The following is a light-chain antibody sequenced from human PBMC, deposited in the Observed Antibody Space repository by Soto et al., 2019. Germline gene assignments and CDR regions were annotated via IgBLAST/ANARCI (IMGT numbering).Light chain of an antibody. V-gene: IGLV2-8*01. CDR3: SSFAGSSKLV. Sequence: QSVLTQPPSASGSPGQSVPISCTGTSSDVGRYKYVSWYQQYPGKAPKVMIYEVNKRPSGVPDRFSVSKSGNTASLTVSGLQTEDEAHYYCSSFAGSSKLVFGGGTKLTVL. CDR2: EVN. CDR1: SSDVGRYKY. J-gene: IGLJ3*02.